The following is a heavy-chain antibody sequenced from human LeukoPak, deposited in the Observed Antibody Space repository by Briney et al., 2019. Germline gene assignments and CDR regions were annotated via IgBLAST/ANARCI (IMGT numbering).Heavy chain of an antibody. CDR3: TTYNSRDAFDI. CDR2: IKSKGDGGST. D-gene: IGHD2/OR15-2a*01. Sequence: PGGSLRLSCAASGFTFSSYSMNWVRQDPGKGLEWVGRIKSKGDGGSTDHAAPVKGRFTISRDDSKNTLNLQMNSLKTEDTAVYYCTTYNSRDAFDIWGQGTMVTVSS. CDR1: GFTFSSYS. J-gene: IGHJ3*02. V-gene: IGHV3-15*01.